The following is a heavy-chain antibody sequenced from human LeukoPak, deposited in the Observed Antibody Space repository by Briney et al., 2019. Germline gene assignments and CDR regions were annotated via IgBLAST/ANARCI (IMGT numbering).Heavy chain of an antibody. D-gene: IGHD4-11*01. CDR3: AKDAQRGFDYSNSLES. J-gene: IGHJ5*01. CDR2: IWSDGTQK. Sequence: GGSLILSCAASGFTYSHYGMHWVRQAPGKGLEWVAVIWSDGTQKYYGDAVKSRFTISRDNSMKTLFLQMNSLRGDDTAVYYCAKDAQRGFDYSNSLESWGQGTLVTVSS. V-gene: IGHV3-33*06. CDR1: GFTYSHYG.